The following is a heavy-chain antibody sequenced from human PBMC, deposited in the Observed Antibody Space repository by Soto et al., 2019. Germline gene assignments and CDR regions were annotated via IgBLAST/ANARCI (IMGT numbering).Heavy chain of an antibody. CDR2: MNPNSGNT. CDR1: GYTFTSYD. Sequence: QVQLVQSGAEVKKPGASVKVSCKASGYTFTSYDINWVRQATGQGLEWMGWMNPNSGNTGYAQKFQGRVTMTRNTPISTAYMELSSLRSEDTAVYYCARVNYDFWSGYYDFDYWGQGTLVTVSS. CDR3: ARVNYDFWSGYYDFDY. V-gene: IGHV1-8*01. J-gene: IGHJ4*02. D-gene: IGHD3-3*01.